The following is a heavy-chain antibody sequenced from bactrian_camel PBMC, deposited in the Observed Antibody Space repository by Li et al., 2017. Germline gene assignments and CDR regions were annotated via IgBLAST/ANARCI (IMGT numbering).Heavy chain of an antibody. V-gene: IGHV3S25*01. J-gene: IGHJ6*01. CDR1: GFTFSSYW. D-gene: IGHD2*01. Sequence: QLVESGGGLVQPGGSLRLSCAASGFTFSSYWMYWVRQAPGKGLEWVSTIRRNGGTTYYADSVKGRFTVSRDSAKNTVYLQMNSLKPEDTAMYYCASTFRVRGYCYPRGVFRFWGQGTQVTVS. CDR3: ASTFRVRGYCYPRGVFRF. CDR2: IRRNGGTT.